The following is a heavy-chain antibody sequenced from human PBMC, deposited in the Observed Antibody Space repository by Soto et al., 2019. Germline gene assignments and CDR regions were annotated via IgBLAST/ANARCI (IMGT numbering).Heavy chain of an antibody. D-gene: IGHD2-15*01. J-gene: IGHJ6*02. V-gene: IGHV1-69*01. CDR2: IIPIFGTA. CDR3: ATETDIVVVVAATRGSYGMDV. CDR1: GGTFSSYA. Sequence: QVQLVQSGAEVKKPGSSVKVSCKASGGTFSSYAISWVRQAPGQGLEWMGGIIPIFGTANYAQKFQGRVTIPADESTSTAYMELSSLRSEDTAVYYCATETDIVVVVAATRGSYGMDVWGQGTTVTVSS.